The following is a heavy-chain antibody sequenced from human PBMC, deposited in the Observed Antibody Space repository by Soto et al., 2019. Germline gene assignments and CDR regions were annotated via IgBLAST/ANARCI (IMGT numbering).Heavy chain of an antibody. V-gene: IGHV5-51*01. D-gene: IGHD3-9*01. J-gene: IGHJ4*02. CDR2: INPADSDT. CDR1: GYSFTNYW. CDR3: VRPASTGYYSL. Sequence: GESLKISCKGSGYSFTNYWIGWVRQMPGKGLEWMGIINPADSDTRYSPSFQGQVTVSVDKSISTAYLQRGSLKASDTALYYFVRPASTGYYSLWVQGTPVTVAS.